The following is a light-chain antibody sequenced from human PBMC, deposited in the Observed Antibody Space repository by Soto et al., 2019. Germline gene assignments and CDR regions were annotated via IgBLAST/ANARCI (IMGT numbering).Light chain of an antibody. J-gene: IGLJ2*01. CDR3: SSYTNTGAYVA. Sequence: QSVLTQPASVSGSPGQSITISCTGTSSDVGGYKYVSWYQQHPGKAPKLMIYEVSNRPSGVSNRFSGSKSGNTASLTISGLQAEDEGDYYCSSYTNTGAYVAFGGGTKLTVL. CDR2: EVS. V-gene: IGLV2-14*01. CDR1: SSDVGGYKY.